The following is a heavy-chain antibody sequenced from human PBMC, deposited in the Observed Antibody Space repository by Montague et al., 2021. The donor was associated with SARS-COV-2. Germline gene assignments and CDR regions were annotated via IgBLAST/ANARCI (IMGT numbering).Heavy chain of an antibody. V-gene: IGHV4-59*08. Sequence: SETLSLTCTASGGSINSYYWSWIRQPPGKGLEWIGYINYSGSTNYNPSLKSRVTISVDTSKNQFSLKLSSVTAADTAVYYCARQRRYQLPITIFGVVMADAFDIWGQGTMVTVSS. CDR1: GGSINSYY. CDR2: INYSGST. D-gene: IGHD3-3*01. J-gene: IGHJ3*02. CDR3: ARQRRYQLPITIFGVVMADAFDI.